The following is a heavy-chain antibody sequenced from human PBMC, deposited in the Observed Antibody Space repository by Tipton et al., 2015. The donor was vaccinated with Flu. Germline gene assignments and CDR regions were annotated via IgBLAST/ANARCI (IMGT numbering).Heavy chain of an antibody. CDR3: AYTASDGHFPSDYFDY. Sequence: SLRLSCAASGFTVSSYYMSWVRQAPGKGLEWVSVIYSGGSTYYEDSVKGRFTISRDNSKNTLYLQMNSLRAEDTAVYYCAYTASDGHFPSDYFDYWGQGTLVTVSS. CDR2: IYSGGST. CDR1: GFTVSSYY. D-gene: IGHD2/OR15-2a*01. J-gene: IGHJ4*02. V-gene: IGHV3-53*01.